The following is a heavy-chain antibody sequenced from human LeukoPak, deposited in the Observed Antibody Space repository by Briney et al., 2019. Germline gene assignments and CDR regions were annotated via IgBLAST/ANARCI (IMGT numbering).Heavy chain of an antibody. D-gene: IGHD3-22*01. V-gene: IGHV4-34*01. CDR3: ARDAPYYDSSGYSRPLRYFDY. CDR2: INHSGST. Sequence: SETLSLTCAVYGGSFSGYYWSWIRQPPGKGLEWIGEINHSGSTNYNPSLKSRVTTSVDTSKNQFSLKLSSVTAADTAVYYCARDAPYYDSSGYSRPLRYFDYWGQGTLVTVSS. J-gene: IGHJ4*02. CDR1: GGSFSGYY.